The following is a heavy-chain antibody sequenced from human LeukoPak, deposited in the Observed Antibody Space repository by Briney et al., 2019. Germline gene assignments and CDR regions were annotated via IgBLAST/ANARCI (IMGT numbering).Heavy chain of an antibody. CDR1: GFTFSSYE. Sequence: GGSLRLSCAASGFTFSSYEMNWVRQAPGKGLEWVSYISSSGSTVYYADSVKGRFTISRDNAKNSLYLQMNSLRAEDTAVYYCARGLRKGRYFDFWGQGTLVTVSS. D-gene: IGHD3-16*01. V-gene: IGHV3-48*03. CDR3: ARGLRKGRYFDF. CDR2: ISSSGSTV. J-gene: IGHJ4*02.